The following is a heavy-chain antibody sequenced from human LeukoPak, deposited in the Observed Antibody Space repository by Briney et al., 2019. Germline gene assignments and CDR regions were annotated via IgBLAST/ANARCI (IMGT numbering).Heavy chain of an antibody. CDR3: ARQAKFGELLYPSYYMDV. J-gene: IGHJ6*03. CDR1: GGSISSGSYY. CDR2: IYTSGST. V-gene: IGHV4-61*02. Sequence: SETLSLTCTVSGGSISSGSYYWSWIRQPAGKGLEWIGRIYTSGSTNYNPSLKSRVTISVDTSKNQFSLKLSSVTAADTAVYYCARQAKFGELLYPSYYMDVGGKGTTVTISS. D-gene: IGHD3-10*01.